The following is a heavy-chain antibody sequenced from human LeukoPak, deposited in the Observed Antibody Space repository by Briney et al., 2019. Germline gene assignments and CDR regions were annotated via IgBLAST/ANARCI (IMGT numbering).Heavy chain of an antibody. CDR2: ISGDGGST. D-gene: IGHD6-13*01. CDR3: AKDNAAAAVKGEFDY. V-gene: IGHV3-43*02. Sequence: GGSLRLSCAASGFTFDDYAMHWVRQAPGKGLEWVSLISGDGGSTYYAGSVKGRFTISRDNSKNSLYLQMNSLRTEDTALYYCAKDNAAAAVKGEFDYWGQGTLVTVSS. CDR1: GFTFDDYA. J-gene: IGHJ4*02.